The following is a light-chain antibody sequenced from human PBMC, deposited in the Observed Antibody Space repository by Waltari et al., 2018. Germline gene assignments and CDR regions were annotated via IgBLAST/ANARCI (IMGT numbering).Light chain of an antibody. CDR3: GTWDSSLSGAV. CDR2: EDT. J-gene: IGLJ7*01. Sequence: QSVLTPPPSVSAAPGQRVTIPCSGGSSNIGQTYVTWYGQFPGSAPKLLIYEDTERPAGVPGRFSGSKSGTSATLDITGLQPGDEAEYYCGTWDSSLSGAVFGGGTLLTVL. V-gene: IGLV1-51*02. CDR1: SSNIGQTY.